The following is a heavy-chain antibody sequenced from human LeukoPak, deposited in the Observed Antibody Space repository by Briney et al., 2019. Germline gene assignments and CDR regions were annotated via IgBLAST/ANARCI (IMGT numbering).Heavy chain of an antibody. V-gene: IGHV4-61*02. Sequence: SQTLSLTCTVSGGSISSGSYYWSWIRQPAGKGLEWIGRSYTSGSTNYNPSLKSRVTISVDTSKNQFSLKLSSVTAADTAVYYCARDCSSTSCYRNLDAFDIWGQGTMVTVSS. D-gene: IGHD2-2*01. CDR2: SYTSGST. CDR1: GGSISSGSYY. J-gene: IGHJ3*02. CDR3: ARDCSSTSCYRNLDAFDI.